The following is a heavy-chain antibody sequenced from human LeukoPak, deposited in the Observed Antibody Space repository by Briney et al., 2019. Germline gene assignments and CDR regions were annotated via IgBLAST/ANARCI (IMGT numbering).Heavy chain of an antibody. Sequence: WASVKVSCKASGYTFTSYGITWVRQAPGQGLEWMGWISAYNGNTNYAQKVQGRVTMTRDTSTSTVYMELRSLKSDDTAVYYCARGLDSGSPPLGTFEIWGQGTMVTVSS. CDR2: ISAYNGNT. CDR3: ARGLDSGSPPLGTFEI. J-gene: IGHJ3*02. D-gene: IGHD1-26*01. V-gene: IGHV1-18*01. CDR1: GYTFTSYG.